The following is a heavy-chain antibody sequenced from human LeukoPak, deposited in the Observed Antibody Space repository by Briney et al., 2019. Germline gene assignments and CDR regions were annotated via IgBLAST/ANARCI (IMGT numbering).Heavy chain of an antibody. J-gene: IGHJ4*02. CDR1: GGSISSGGYS. CDR3: ARRASPYYDSSGGFDY. Sequence: PSQTLSLTCAVSGGSISSGGYSWSWIRQPPGEGLEWIGYIYHSGSTYYNPSLKSRVTISVDRSKNQFSLKLSSVTAADTAVYYCARRASPYYDSSGGFDYWGQGTLVTVSS. CDR2: IYHSGST. D-gene: IGHD3-22*01. V-gene: IGHV4-30-2*01.